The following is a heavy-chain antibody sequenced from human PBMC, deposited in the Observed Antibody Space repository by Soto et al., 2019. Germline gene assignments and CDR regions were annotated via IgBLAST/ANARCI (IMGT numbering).Heavy chain of an antibody. J-gene: IGHJ5*02. D-gene: IGHD6-19*01. V-gene: IGHV4-39*01. CDR1: GGSISSSSITYY. CDR3: ARRPRAVAGMDNWFDP. Sequence: QLQLQESGPGLVKPSETLSLTCTVSGGSISSSSITYYWGWIRQPPGKGPEWIGGIHSSGSAYYNPSLKSRVTVSIDVSKKEFSMKLSSVTAADTAVYYCARRPRAVAGMDNWFDPWGQGILVTVSS. CDR2: IHSSGSA.